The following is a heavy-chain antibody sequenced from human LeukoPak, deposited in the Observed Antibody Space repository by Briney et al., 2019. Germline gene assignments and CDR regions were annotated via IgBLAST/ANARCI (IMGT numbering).Heavy chain of an antibody. CDR2: IGWDSKSI. V-gene: IGHV3-9*01. Sequence: PGRSLRLSCAASGFTFDESAMHWVRQAPGKGLEWVSGIGWDSKSIIYADSVKGRFTISRDNAKNSLYLQMNSLRAEDTALYYCAKAVAAPEAFDIWGRGTVVTVSS. D-gene: IGHD6-19*01. CDR1: GFTFDESA. CDR3: AKAVAAPEAFDI. J-gene: IGHJ3*02.